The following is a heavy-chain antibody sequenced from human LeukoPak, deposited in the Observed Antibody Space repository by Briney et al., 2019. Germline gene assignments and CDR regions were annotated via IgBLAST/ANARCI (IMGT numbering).Heavy chain of an antibody. Sequence: GGSLRLSCAASGFTVSSNYMSWVRQAPGKGLEWVSVIYNGGSTYYADSVKGRFTISRHNSKNTLYLQMNSLRAEDTAVYYCAKEEAFYGDYTDYWGQGTLVTVSS. D-gene: IGHD4-17*01. CDR3: AKEEAFYGDYTDY. CDR2: IYNGGST. V-gene: IGHV3-53*01. J-gene: IGHJ4*02. CDR1: GFTVSSNY.